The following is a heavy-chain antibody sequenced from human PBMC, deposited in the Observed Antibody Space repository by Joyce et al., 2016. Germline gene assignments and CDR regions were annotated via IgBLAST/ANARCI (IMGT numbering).Heavy chain of an antibody. D-gene: IGHD4-17*01. CDR2: VDWDDEK. CDR1: GFSLSTDGMC. CDR3: ARIRRGYGDYGFDY. Sequence: QVTLRESGPALVKSTQTLTLTCSFSGFSLSTDGMCVSWIRQPPGKALAWLALVDWDDEKYYTTSLKTRLTISKDTSKNQVVLSMTNMDPVDTATYYCARIRRGYGDYGFDYWGQGTLVTVSS. J-gene: IGHJ4*02. V-gene: IGHV2-70*01.